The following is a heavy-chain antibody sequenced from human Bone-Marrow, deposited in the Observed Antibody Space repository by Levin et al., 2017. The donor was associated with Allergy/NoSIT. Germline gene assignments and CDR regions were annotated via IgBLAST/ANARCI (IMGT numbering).Heavy chain of an antibody. CDR1: GFTFSDYP. D-gene: IGHD3-10*01. V-gene: IGHV3-23*01. Sequence: GGSLRLSCSASGFTFSDYPMTWVRQPPGKGLEWVSSVSGGGATYYADSVKGRFIISRDNSVNTLYLHMNSLRAEDTAVYYFAQEVKFGGYTYYFDNWGHGTLVTVSS. CDR3: AQEVKFGGYTYYFDN. J-gene: IGHJ4*01. CDR2: VSGGGAT.